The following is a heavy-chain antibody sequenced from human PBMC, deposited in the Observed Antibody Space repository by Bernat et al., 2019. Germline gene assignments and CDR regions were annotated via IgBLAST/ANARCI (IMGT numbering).Heavy chain of an antibody. CDR3: AREYYYGSGGAQFYYYYYMDV. V-gene: IGHV3-7*03. D-gene: IGHD3-10*01. CDR2: IKQSGSEK. CDR1: GFTFSSYW. Sequence: EVQLVESGGGLVQPGGSLRLSCAASGFTFSSYWMSWVRQAPGKGPDGVANIKQSGSEKYYVDSVKGQFTISRDNAKNSMSLQMNRLRAEDTVVYYCAREYYYGSGGAQFYYYYYMDVWGKGTTVTVSS. J-gene: IGHJ6*03.